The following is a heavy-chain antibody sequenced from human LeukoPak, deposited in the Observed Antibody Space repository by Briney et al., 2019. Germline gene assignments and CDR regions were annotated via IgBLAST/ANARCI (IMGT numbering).Heavy chain of an antibody. V-gene: IGHV1-2*02. J-gene: IGHJ4*02. D-gene: IGHD2-2*02. CDR3: ARAQVCSTTSCYSYFDY. CDR1: GYTFTGYY. CDR2: INPNSGGT. Sequence: ASVKVSCKASGYTFTGYYIHWVRQAPGQGLEWMGWINPNSGGTNYAQKVQGRVTMTRDTSISTAYMELSRLRSDDTAVYYCARAQVCSTTSCYSYFDYWGQGTLVTVSS.